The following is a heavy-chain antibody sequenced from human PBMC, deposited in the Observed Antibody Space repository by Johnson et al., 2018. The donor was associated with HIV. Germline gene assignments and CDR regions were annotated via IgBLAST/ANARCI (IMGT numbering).Heavy chain of an antibody. V-gene: IGHV3-9*01. Sequence: VESGGGLVQPGRSLRLSCAASGFTFDDYAMHWVRQAPGKGLEWVSGISWYRGSIGYADSVKGRFTISRDNAKNSLYLQMNSLRAEDTALYYCARGYILTGYSGAFDIWGQGTMVTVSS. D-gene: IGHD3-9*01. CDR2: ISWYRGSI. CDR1: GFTFDDYA. CDR3: ARGYILTGYSGAFDI. J-gene: IGHJ3*02.